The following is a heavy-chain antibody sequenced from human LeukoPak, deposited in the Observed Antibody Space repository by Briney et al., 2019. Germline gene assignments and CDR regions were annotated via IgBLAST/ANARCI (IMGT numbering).Heavy chain of an antibody. D-gene: IGHD2-2*01. J-gene: IGHJ6*03. CDR1: GYTFTGYY. CDR3: ARDTGCSSTSCLYDYMDV. Sequence: ASVKVSCKASGYTFTGYYMHWVRQAPGQGLEWMGWINPNSGGTNYAQKFQGRVTMTRDTSISTAYMELSRLRSDDTAVYYCARDTGCSSTSCLYDYMDVWGKGTTVTVSS. CDR2: INPNSGGT. V-gene: IGHV1-2*02.